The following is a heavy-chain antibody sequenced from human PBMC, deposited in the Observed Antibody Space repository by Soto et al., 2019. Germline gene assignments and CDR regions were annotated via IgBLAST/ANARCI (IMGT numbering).Heavy chain of an antibody. V-gene: IGHV3-7*05. CDR2: INPDGSVI. J-gene: IGHJ4*02. CDR3: AKDLVAAGRDDY. Sequence: QPGGSLRLSCAASGFTFSTSWMNCVRQTPGKGLEWVATINPDGSVIYYVDSVKGRFTISRDNVNNSLFLQMNTLRAEDTAVYYCAKDLVAAGRDDYWGQGTLVTVSS. CDR1: GFTFSTSW. D-gene: IGHD6-13*01.